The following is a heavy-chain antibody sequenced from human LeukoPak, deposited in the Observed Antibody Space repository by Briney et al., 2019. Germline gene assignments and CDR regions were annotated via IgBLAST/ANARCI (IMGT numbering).Heavy chain of an antibody. CDR2: IIPIFGTA. CDR3: ARDRGNNWNLGLYYYYYMDV. J-gene: IGHJ6*03. V-gene: IGHV1-69*01. CDR1: GGTFSSYA. Sequence: SVKVSCKASGGTFSSYAISWVRQAPGQGLEWMGGIIPIFGTANYAQKFQGRVTITADESTSTAYMELSSLRSEDTAVYYCARDRGNNWNLGLYYYYYMDVWGKGTTVTVSS. D-gene: IGHD1-7*01.